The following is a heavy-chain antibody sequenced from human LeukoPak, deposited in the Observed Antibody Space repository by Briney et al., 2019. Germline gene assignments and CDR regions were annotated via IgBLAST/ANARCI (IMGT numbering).Heavy chain of an antibody. CDR2: IKQDSSAT. Sequence: PGGSLRLSCAASGFNLGNNYMTWVRQAPGKGLEWVANIKQDSSATAYVDSVRGRFTISRDNARNSLYLQMNSLRAEDTAVYYCARWSYSSGWFIDNWGQGTLVTVSS. CDR3: ARWSYSSGWFIDN. D-gene: IGHD6-19*01. V-gene: IGHV3-7*01. J-gene: IGHJ4*02. CDR1: GFNLGNNY.